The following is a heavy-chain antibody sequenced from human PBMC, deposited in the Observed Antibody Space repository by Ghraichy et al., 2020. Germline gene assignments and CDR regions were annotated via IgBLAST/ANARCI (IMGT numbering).Heavy chain of an antibody. CDR2: IKQDGSEK. CDR1: GFAFSSYW. J-gene: IGHJ4*02. CDR3: ARDLGSLWVRLLN. Sequence: GGSLRLSCAASGFAFSSYWMSWVRQAPGKGLEWVANIKQDGSEKYYVDSVKGRFTISRDNAKNSLYLQMNSLRAEDTAVYYCARDLGSLWVRLLNWGQGTLVTVSS. V-gene: IGHV3-7*01. D-gene: IGHD3-10*01.